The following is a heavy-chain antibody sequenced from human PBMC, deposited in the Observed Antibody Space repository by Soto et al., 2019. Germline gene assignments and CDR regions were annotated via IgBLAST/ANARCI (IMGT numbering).Heavy chain of an antibody. CDR3: ARRPYDTRGYFKV. V-gene: IGHV4-59*08. Sequence: QVQLQESGPGLVKPSETLSLTCTVSGGSISGYYWSWIRQPPGKGLEWIGYIYYSGGSTNYNPSLKSRVTISADPSKNQFSLNLNSVAAADTAVYYCARRPYDTRGYFKVWGQGILVTVSS. CDR2: IYYSGGST. D-gene: IGHD3-22*01. J-gene: IGHJ4*02. CDR1: GGSISGYY.